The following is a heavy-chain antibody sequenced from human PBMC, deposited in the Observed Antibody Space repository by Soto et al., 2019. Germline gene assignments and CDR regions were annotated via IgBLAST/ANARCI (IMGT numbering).Heavy chain of an antibody. J-gene: IGHJ6*02. CDR1: GFTFSSYW. CDR3: AREGCSGGSCYFSRMDV. CDR2: IDTDGSST. Sequence: GSLRLSCAASGFTFSSYWMHWVRQAPGKGLVWVSHIDTDGSSTSYADSVKGRFTISRDNAKNTLYLQMNSLRAEDTAVYYCAREGCSGGSCYFSRMDVWGQGTTVTVSS. V-gene: IGHV3-74*01. D-gene: IGHD2-15*01.